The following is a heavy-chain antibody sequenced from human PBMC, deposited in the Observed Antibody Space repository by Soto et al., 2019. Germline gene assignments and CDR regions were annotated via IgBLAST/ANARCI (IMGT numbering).Heavy chain of an antibody. J-gene: IGHJ4*02. CDR2: INGGGSSA. CDR3: TRGGGYSGYEPFDY. V-gene: IGHV3-74*01. D-gene: IGHD5-12*01. Sequence: EVQLVESGGDLVQPGGSLRLSCAASGFSFSIFWMHWVRQAPGKGLVWVSSINGGGSSADYADSVKGRFTFSRDNAKNTVYVQMNSLRAEDTAVYYCTRGGGYSGYEPFDYWGQGTLVTVSS. CDR1: GFSFSIFW.